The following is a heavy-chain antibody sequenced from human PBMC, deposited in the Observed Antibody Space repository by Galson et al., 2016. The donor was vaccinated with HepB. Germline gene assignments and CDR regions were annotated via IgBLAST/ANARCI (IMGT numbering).Heavy chain of an antibody. CDR1: GFTFSNYA. CDR3: AKDTRSGFYGRWFDP. CDR2: ISGSGGSP. V-gene: IGHV3-23*01. Sequence: SLRLSCAASGFTFSNYAMSWVRQAPGKGLEWVSAISGSGGSPYYADSVKGRFTISRANSKNTLYLQMNSLRVEDTALYYCAKDTRSGFYGRWFDPWGQGTLVTVSS. J-gene: IGHJ5*02. D-gene: IGHD3-3*01.